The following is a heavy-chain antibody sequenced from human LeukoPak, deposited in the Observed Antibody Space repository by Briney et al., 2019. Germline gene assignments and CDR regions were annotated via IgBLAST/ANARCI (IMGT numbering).Heavy chain of an antibody. V-gene: IGHV3-53*01. J-gene: IGHJ6*02. CDR1: GFTFETYW. CDR2: IFSGAST. CDR3: ARGGAWDYYGMDV. D-gene: IGHD3-16*01. Sequence: GGSLRLSCAASGFTFETYWMNWVRQAPGKGLEWVSVIFSGASTYYSDSVQGRFIISRDISKNTLYLQMNSLRADDTAVYYCARGGAWDYYGMDVWGQGTTVTVSS.